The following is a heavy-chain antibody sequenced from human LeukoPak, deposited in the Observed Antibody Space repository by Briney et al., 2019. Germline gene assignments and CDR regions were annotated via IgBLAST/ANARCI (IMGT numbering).Heavy chain of an antibody. D-gene: IGHD3-22*01. CDR1: GASISLYY. V-gene: IGHV4-4*07. CDR2: VHATGTT. CDR3: ARVLGSSGYAGDWRFDL. Sequence: PSDTLSLTCSVSGASISLYYWSWVRQPAGKQPEWIGRVHATGTTNYNPSFRSRVSLSVDTFKKQFSLKLKSVTAADTAAYFCARVLGSSGYAGDWRFDLWGRGTLVTVAS. J-gene: IGHJ2*01.